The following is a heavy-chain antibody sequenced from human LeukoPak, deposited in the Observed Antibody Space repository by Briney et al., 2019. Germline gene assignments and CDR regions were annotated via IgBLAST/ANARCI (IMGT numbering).Heavy chain of an antibody. CDR3: ARHNLITIFGVVITYYFDY. Sequence: SETLSLTCTVSGYSISSGYYWGWIRQPPGKGLEWIGSIYHSGSTYYNPSLKSRVTISVDTSKNQFSLKLSSVTAADTAVYYCARHNLITIFGVVITYYFDYWGQGTLVTVSS. D-gene: IGHD3-3*01. CDR2: IYHSGST. V-gene: IGHV4-38-2*02. J-gene: IGHJ4*02. CDR1: GYSISSGYY.